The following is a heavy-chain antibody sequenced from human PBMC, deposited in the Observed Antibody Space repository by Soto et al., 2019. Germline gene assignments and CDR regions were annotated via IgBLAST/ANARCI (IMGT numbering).Heavy chain of an antibody. CDR3: AREVRGVDY. CDR2: VYYSGST. D-gene: IGHD3-10*01. CDR1: GGSISSYY. J-gene: IGHJ4*02. Sequence: SETLSLTCTVSGGSISSYYWSWIRQPPGKGLEWIWYVYYSGSTNYNPSLKSRVTISVDTSKNQFSLKLSSVTAADTAVYYCAREVRGVDYWGQGTLVTVSS. V-gene: IGHV4-59*01.